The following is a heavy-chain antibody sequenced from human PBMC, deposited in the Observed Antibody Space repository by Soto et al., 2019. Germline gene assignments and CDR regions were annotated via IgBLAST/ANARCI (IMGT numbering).Heavy chain of an antibody. Sequence: SETLSLTCAVYGGSFSGYSWSWIRQPPGKGLEWIGEINHSGSTNYNPSLKSRVTISLDTSKNQLSLKLSSVTAADRAVYYCARGGVRWMVPAYFDHWGQGTLVTVSS. CDR2: INHSGST. J-gene: IGHJ4*02. V-gene: IGHV4-34*01. CDR1: GGSFSGYS. D-gene: IGHD2-15*01. CDR3: ARGGVRWMVPAYFDH.